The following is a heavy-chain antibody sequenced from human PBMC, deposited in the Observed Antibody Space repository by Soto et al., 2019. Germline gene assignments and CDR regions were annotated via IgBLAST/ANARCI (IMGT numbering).Heavy chain of an antibody. Sequence: SETLSLTCTVSRGSISTYYWSWIRQPPGKGLEWIGYIYYSGSTNYNPSLKSRVTISVDTSKNQFSLKLDPVTAADTAVYYCARRLLRGSINYDILTGDFDYWGQGTLVTVSS. CDR2: IYYSGST. CDR1: RGSISTYY. CDR3: ARRLLRGSINYDILTGDFDY. D-gene: IGHD3-9*01. J-gene: IGHJ4*02. V-gene: IGHV4-59*01.